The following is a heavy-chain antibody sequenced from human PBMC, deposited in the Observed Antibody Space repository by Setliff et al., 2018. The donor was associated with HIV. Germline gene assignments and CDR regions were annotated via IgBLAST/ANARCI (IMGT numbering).Heavy chain of an antibody. CDR1: GGSISDSDFY. D-gene: IGHD3-10*01. Sequence: PSETLSLTWTVSGGSISDSDFYWSWIRQHPGKALEWIGYIHHSGSAFYNPSLKSRLTISIDTSKSQFSLNLSSVTAADTAVYYCARAAGGSGSYNRHYYYYYYMDVWGRGTTVTVSS. CDR2: IHHSGSA. CDR3: ARAAGGSGSYNRHYYYYYYMDV. V-gene: IGHV4-31*02. J-gene: IGHJ6*03.